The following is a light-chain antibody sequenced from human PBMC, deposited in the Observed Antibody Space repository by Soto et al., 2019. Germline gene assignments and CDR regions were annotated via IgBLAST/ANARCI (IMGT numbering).Light chain of an antibody. CDR2: GAS. J-gene: IGKJ2*01. Sequence: EIVLTQSPGTLSLSPGERATLSCRASQSVSSSYLAWYQQKPGQAPRLLIYGASSRATGIPDRFSGSGSGIDFTLTISRLEPEDFAVYYCQQYGSSLLMYTFGQGTKLEIK. CDR1: QSVSSSY. CDR3: QQYGSSLLMYT. V-gene: IGKV3-20*01.